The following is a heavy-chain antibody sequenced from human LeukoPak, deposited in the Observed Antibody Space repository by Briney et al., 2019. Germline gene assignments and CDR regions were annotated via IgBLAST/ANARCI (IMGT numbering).Heavy chain of an antibody. J-gene: IGHJ5*02. Sequence: SETLSLTCTVSGGSISSYYWSWIRQPPGKGLEWIGEINHSGSTNYNPSLKSRVTISVDTSKNQFSLKLSSVTAADTAVYYCARNRATTRGSRFDPWGQGTLVTVSS. CDR2: INHSGST. CDR1: GGSISSYY. CDR3: ARNRATTRGSRFDP. V-gene: IGHV4-34*01. D-gene: IGHD1-26*01.